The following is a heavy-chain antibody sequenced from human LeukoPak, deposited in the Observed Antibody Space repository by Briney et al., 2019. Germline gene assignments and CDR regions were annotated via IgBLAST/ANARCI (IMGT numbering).Heavy chain of an antibody. Sequence: ASVKVSCKASGYTFTSYAMHWVRQAPGQRLEWMGWINAGNGNTKYSQKFQGRVTITRDTSASTAYMELSGLRSEDTAVYYCAREHDILTGYGMDVWGQGTTVTVSS. CDR2: INAGNGNT. CDR1: GYTFTSYA. J-gene: IGHJ6*02. D-gene: IGHD3-9*01. CDR3: AREHDILTGYGMDV. V-gene: IGHV1-3*01.